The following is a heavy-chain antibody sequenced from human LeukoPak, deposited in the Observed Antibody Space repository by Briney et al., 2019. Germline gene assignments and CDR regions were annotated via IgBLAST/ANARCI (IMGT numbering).Heavy chain of an antibody. D-gene: IGHD2-8*01. CDR3: ARGAFCTNGVCYTPRMDV. J-gene: IGHJ6*03. CDR2: INPNSGGT. V-gene: IGHV1-2*02. Sequence: GASVKVSCKASGYTFTGYYMHWVRQAPGQGLEWMGWINPNSGGTNYAQKFQGRVTMTRDTSISTAYMELSRLRSDDTALYYCARGAFCTNGVCYTPRMDVWGKGTTVTVSS. CDR1: GYTFTGYY.